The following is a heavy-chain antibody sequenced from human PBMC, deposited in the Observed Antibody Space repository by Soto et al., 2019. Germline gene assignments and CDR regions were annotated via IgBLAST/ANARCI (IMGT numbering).Heavy chain of an antibody. Sequence: QVQLVQSGAEVKKPGASVKVSCKASGYTFTSYAMHWVRQAPGQRLEWMGWINAGNGNTKYSQKFQGRVTITRDTAASTAYMELSSLRSEDTAVYYCARARNLRYFDLWGRGTLVTVSS. CDR3: ARARNLRYFDL. CDR2: INAGNGNT. V-gene: IGHV1-3*01. D-gene: IGHD1-7*01. CDR1: GYTFTSYA. J-gene: IGHJ2*01.